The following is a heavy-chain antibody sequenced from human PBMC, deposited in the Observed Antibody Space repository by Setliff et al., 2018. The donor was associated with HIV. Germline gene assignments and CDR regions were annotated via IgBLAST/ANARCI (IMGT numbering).Heavy chain of an antibody. D-gene: IGHD1-26*01. CDR1: GFTFTSSA. CDR2: IVVGSGNT. CDR3: AAEGATDWVSDAFDI. Sequence: GASVKVSCKASGFTFTSSAVQWVRRARGQRLEWIGWIVVGSGNTNYAQKFQERVTITRDMSTSTAYMELSSLRSEDTAVYYCAAEGATDWVSDAFDIWGQGTMVTVSS. V-gene: IGHV1-58*01. J-gene: IGHJ3*02.